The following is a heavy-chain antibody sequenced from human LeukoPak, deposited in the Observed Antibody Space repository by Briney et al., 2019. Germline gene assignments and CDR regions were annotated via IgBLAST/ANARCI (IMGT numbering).Heavy chain of an antibody. V-gene: IGHV1-18*04. D-gene: IGHD6-13*01. CDR1: GYTFTGYY. J-gene: IGHJ4*02. CDR3: ARVKKARGIAAAGTGDY. Sequence: GASVKVSCKASGYTFTGYYMHWVRQAPGQGPEWMGWISAYNGNTNYAQKLQGRVTMTTDTSTSTAYMELRSLRSDDTAVYYCARVKKARGIAAAGTGDYWGQGTLVTVSS. CDR2: ISAYNGNT.